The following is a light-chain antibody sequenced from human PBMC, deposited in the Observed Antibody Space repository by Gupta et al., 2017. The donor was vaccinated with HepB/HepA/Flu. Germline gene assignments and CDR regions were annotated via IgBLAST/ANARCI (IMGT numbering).Light chain of an antibody. CDR2: GNS. CDR3: QSYDSSLSGSV. Sequence: QSVLTQPPALSGSPGLRVTISCTGSSSNIGAGYDVHWYQQLPGTAPKLLIYGNSNRPSGVPDRFSGSKSGTSASLAITGLQAEDEADYYCQSYDSSLSGSVFGGGTKLTVL. J-gene: IGLJ2*01. CDR1: SSNIGAGYD. V-gene: IGLV1-40*01.